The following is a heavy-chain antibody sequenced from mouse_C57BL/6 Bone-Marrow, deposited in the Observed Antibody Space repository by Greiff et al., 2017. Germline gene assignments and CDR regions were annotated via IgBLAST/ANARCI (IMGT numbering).Heavy chain of an antibody. J-gene: IGHJ2*01. CDR3: TTYYYDKRYFDY. Sequence: EVQLQQSGAELVRPGASVKLSCTASGFNIKDDYMHWVKQRPEQGLEWIGWIDPENGDTEYASKFQGKATITADTSSNTAYLQLSSLTSEDTAVYYCTTYYYDKRYFDYWGQGTTLTVSS. CDR2: IDPENGDT. D-gene: IGHD2-4*01. CDR1: GFNIKDDY. V-gene: IGHV14-4*01.